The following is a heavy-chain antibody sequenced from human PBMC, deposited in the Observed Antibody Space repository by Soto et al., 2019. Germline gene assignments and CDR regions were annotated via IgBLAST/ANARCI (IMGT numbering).Heavy chain of an antibody. CDR2: IYPGDSNT. Sequence: PGESLKISCKGSGYSFTNYWIGWVRQMPGKGLEWMGIIYPGDSNTRYSPSFQGQVTISADKSISTAYLQWSSLKASDTATYYCGSRTGRGRNDVCNIGGRGKMVTVPS. V-gene: IGHV5-51*01. J-gene: IGHJ3*02. D-gene: IGHD3-10*01. CDR1: GYSFTNYW. CDR3: GSRTGRGRNDVCNI.